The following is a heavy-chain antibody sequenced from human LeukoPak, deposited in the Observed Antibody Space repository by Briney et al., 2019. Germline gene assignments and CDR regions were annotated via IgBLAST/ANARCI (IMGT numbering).Heavy chain of an antibody. J-gene: IGHJ6*03. V-gene: IGHV1-46*01. Sequence: ASVKVSCKASGYTFTSYYMHWVRQAPGQGLEWMGIINPSGGSTSYPQKFQGRVTMTRDTSTSTVYMELSSPRSEDTAVYYCARDNMGYSGYDLSRYYYYYMDVWGKGTTVTISS. CDR2: INPSGGST. CDR1: GYTFTSYY. CDR3: ARDNMGYSGYDLSRYYYYYMDV. D-gene: IGHD5-12*01.